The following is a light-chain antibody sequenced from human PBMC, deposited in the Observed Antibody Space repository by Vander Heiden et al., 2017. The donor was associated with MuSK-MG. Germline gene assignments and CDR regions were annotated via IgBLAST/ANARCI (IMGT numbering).Light chain of an antibody. J-gene: IGKJ5*01. V-gene: IGKV1-33*01. Sequence: DIQMTQSPSSLSASVGDRVTITCQASQDISNYLNWYQQKPGKAPKLLICDASNLETGVPSRFSGSGSGTDFTFTISSLQPEDIATYYCQQDDNLPITFGQGTRLEIK. CDR3: QQDDNLPIT. CDR2: DAS. CDR1: QDISNY.